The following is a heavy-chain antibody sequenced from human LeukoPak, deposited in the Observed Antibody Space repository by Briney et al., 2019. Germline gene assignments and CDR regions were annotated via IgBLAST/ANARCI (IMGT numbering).Heavy chain of an antibody. J-gene: IGHJ3*02. CDR1: GYTFTGYY. CDR3: AREGGKRWLQPDAFDI. V-gene: IGHV1-2*06. D-gene: IGHD5-24*01. Sequence: GASVKVSCKASGYTFTGYYMHWVRQAPGQGLEWMGRINPNSGGTNYAQKFQGRVTMTRDTSISTAYMELSRLRSDDTAVYYCAREGGKRWLQPDAFDIWGQGTMVTVSS. CDR2: INPNSGGT.